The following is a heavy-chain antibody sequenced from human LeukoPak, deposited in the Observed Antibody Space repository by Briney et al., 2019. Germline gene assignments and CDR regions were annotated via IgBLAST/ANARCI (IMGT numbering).Heavy chain of an antibody. CDR2: IYYSGST. CDR3: ARAQCDWGRGANCDIEGNNYFDY. Sequence: PSETLSLTCTVSGGSISSYYWNWIRQPPGKGLEWIGYIYYSGSTNYNPSLKSRVTISVDTSKNHFSLELSSVTAADTAVYYCARAQCDWGRGANCDIEGNNYFDYWGQGTLVTVSS. D-gene: IGHD4/OR15-4a*01. J-gene: IGHJ4*02. V-gene: IGHV4-59*01. CDR1: GGSISSYY.